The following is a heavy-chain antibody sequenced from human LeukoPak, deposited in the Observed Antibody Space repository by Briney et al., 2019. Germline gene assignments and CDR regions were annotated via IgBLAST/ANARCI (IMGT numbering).Heavy chain of an antibody. J-gene: IGHJ3*02. V-gene: IGHV4-61*02. CDR1: GGSISSGSYY. Sequence: SQTLSLTCTVSGGSISSGSYYWSWIRQPAGKGLEWIGRIYTSGSTNYNPSLKSRVTISVDTSKNQFSLKLSSVTAADTAVYYCASGEYYDSSGYYYGGAFDIWGQGTMVTVSS. CDR3: ASGEYYDSSGYYYGGAFDI. CDR2: IYTSGST. D-gene: IGHD3-22*01.